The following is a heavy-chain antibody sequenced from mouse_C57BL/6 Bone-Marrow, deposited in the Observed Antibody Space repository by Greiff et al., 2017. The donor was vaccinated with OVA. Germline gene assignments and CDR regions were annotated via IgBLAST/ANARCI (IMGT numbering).Heavy chain of an antibody. CDR1: GFTFTSYW. D-gene: IGHD3-1*01. J-gene: IGHJ2*01. V-gene: IGHV1-53*01. CDR2: INPSNGGT. CDR3: ARSCFGY. Sequence: QVQLQQPGTELVKPGASVTLSCKASGFTFTSYWMHWVQQRPGQGLEWIGNINPSNGGTYYNEKFKSKATLTVDKSTSTASLQLGSLTTEDSAVYYCARSCFGYWGRGTTLTVSS.